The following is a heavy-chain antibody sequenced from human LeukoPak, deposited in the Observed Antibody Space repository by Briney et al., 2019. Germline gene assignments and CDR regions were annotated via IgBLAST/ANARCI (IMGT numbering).Heavy chain of an antibody. Sequence: IXXKGSGYSFTSXWIGXXRXXPXXXXXXXGIIYPGDSDTRYSPSFQGQVTISADKSISTAYLQWSSLKASDTAMYYCARRSGSYRDAFDIWGQGTMVTVSS. V-gene: IGHV5-51*01. CDR2: IYPGDSDT. CDR1: GYSFTSXW. D-gene: IGHD1-26*01. J-gene: IGHJ3*02. CDR3: ARRSGSYRDAFDI.